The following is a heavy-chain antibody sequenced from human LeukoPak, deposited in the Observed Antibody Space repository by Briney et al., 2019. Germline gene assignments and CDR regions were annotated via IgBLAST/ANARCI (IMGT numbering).Heavy chain of an antibody. V-gene: IGHV1-18*01. J-gene: IGHJ4*02. CDR1: GYTFTSYG. Sequence: SVKVSCKASGYTFTSYGISWVRQAPGQGLEWMGWISAYNGNTNYAQKLQGRVTMTTDTSTSTAYMELRSLRSDDTAVYYCAVGEVAVAGLYYFDYWGQGTLVTASS. CDR3: AVGEVAVAGLYYFDY. CDR2: ISAYNGNT. D-gene: IGHD6-19*01.